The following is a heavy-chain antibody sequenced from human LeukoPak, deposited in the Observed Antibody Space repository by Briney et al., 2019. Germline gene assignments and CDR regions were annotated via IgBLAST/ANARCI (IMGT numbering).Heavy chain of an antibody. D-gene: IGHD6-19*01. J-gene: IGHJ6*03. CDR1: GDSVSSNSAA. V-gene: IGHV6-1*01. Sequence: KTSQTLSLTCAISGDSVSSNSAAWNWIRQSPSRGLEWLGRTYYRSKWYNDYAVSVKSRITINPDTSKNQFSLQLNSVTPEDTAVYYCARVSLDSSGDDYYYYYMDVWGKGTTVTISS. CDR2: TYYRSKWYN. CDR3: ARVSLDSSGDDYYYYYMDV.